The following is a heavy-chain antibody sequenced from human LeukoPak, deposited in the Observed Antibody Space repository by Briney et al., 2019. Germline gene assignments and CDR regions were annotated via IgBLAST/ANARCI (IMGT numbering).Heavy chain of an antibody. Sequence: GASVKVSCKASGYAFTSYGISWVRQAPGQGLEWMGWISAYNGNTNYAQKLQGRVTMTTDTSTSTAYMELRSLRSDDTAVYYCARDATNAFGVAAYADAFDIWGQGTTVTVSS. CDR1: GYAFTSYG. CDR3: ARDATNAFGVAAYADAFDI. J-gene: IGHJ3*02. CDR2: ISAYNGNT. V-gene: IGHV1-18*01. D-gene: IGHD2-15*01.